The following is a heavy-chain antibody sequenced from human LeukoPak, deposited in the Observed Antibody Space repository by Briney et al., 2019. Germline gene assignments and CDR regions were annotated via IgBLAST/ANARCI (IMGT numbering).Heavy chain of an antibody. Sequence: GGSLRPSCAASGFTFSSYEMNWVRQAPGKGLEWVSYNSSSGSTIYYADSVKGRFTISRDNAKNSLYLQMNSLRAEDTAVYYCARDRLDGCSSTSCYSDWGQGTLVTVSS. V-gene: IGHV3-48*03. CDR3: ARDRLDGCSSTSCYSD. CDR1: GFTFSSYE. CDR2: NSSSGSTI. J-gene: IGHJ4*02. D-gene: IGHD2-2*01.